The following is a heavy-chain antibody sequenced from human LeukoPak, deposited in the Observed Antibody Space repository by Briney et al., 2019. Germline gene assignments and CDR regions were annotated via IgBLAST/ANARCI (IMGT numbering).Heavy chain of an antibody. J-gene: IGHJ4*02. CDR3: ARRKGGSGLVDY. Sequence: SETLSLTCTVSGGSISSSSYYWGWIRQPPGKGLEWIGSIYYSGSTYYNPSLKSRVTISVDTSKNQFSLKLSSVTAADTAVYYCARRKGGSGLVDYWGQGILVTVSS. CDR2: IYYSGST. V-gene: IGHV4-39*01. D-gene: IGHD6-19*01. CDR1: GGSISSSSYY.